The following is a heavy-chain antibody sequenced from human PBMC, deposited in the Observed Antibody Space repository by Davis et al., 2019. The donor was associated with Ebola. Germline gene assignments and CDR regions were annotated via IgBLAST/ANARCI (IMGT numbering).Heavy chain of an antibody. J-gene: IGHJ4*02. Sequence: ASVKVSCKASGYTFTRYAMNWVRQAPGQGLEWMGWINTNTGYPTYAQGFTGRFVFSLDTSVSTTFLQISRLEAEDTAMYYCTRERATEFDYWGQGTLVTVSS. V-gene: IGHV7-4-1*02. CDR1: GYTFTRYA. D-gene: IGHD1-1*01. CDR2: INTNTGYP. CDR3: TRERATEFDY.